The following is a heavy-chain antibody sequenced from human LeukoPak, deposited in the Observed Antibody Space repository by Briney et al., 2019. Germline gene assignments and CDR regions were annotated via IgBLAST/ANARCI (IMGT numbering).Heavy chain of an antibody. CDR1: GFTFRNYD. CDR3: ARGSNTHFDY. D-gene: IGHD2-8*01. V-gene: IGHV3-13*04. J-gene: IGHJ4*02. Sequence: GSLRLSCAASGFTFRNYDMHWVRQATGKGLEWVSAIGTAGDTYYPGSVRGRFTMSRENAKNSLYLQMNSLAAGGTAVYYCARGSNTHFDYWGQGILVTVSS. CDR2: IGTAGDT.